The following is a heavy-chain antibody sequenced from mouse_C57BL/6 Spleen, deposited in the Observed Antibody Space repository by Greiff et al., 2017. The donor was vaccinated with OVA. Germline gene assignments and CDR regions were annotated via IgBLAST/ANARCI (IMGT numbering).Heavy chain of an antibody. Sequence: VQLVESGPELVKPGASVKISCKASGYAFSSSWMNWVKQRPGKGLEWIGRIYPGDGDTNYNGKFKGKATLTADKSSSTAYMQLSSLTSEDSAVYFCARGITTVVYFDYWGQGTTLTVSS. CDR2: IYPGDGDT. CDR3: ARGITTVVYFDY. CDR1: GYAFSSSW. V-gene: IGHV1-82*01. D-gene: IGHD1-1*01. J-gene: IGHJ2*01.